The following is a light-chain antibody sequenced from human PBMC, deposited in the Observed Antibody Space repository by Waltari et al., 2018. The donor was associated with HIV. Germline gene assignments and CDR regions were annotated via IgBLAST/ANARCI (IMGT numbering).Light chain of an antibody. J-gene: IGLJ2*01. CDR3: AAWDDSLNGVV. Sequence: QSVLTQPPSASGTPGQRVTIYCSGSSSNNGSNTVHWYQQLPGTAPKLLIYSNNQRPSGVADRFSGSKSGTSASLAISGLQSEDEADYYCAAWDDSLNGVVFGGGTKLTVL. CDR1: SSNNGSNT. CDR2: SNN. V-gene: IGLV1-44*01.